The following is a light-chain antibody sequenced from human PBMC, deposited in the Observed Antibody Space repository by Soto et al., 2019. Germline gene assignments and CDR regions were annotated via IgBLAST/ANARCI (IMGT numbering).Light chain of an antibody. Sequence: EIVLTQSPGTLSLSPGERATLSCRASQSVSSSYLAWYQRRPGQAPRLLLYGASGRATGIPGRFSGSGSGTDFTLTISRLEPEAFAVYYCQQYDSSPSLTFGPGTQVDIK. CDR1: QSVSSSY. CDR3: QQYDSSPSLT. J-gene: IGKJ3*01. V-gene: IGKV3-20*01. CDR2: GAS.